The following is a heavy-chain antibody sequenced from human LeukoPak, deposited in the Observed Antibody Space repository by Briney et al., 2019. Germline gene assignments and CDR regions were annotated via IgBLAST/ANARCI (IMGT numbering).Heavy chain of an antibody. Sequence: GASVKVSCKASGGTFSSYAISWVRQAPGQGLEWMGGIIPIFGTANYAQKFQGRVTITAGKSTSTAYMELSSLRSEDTAVYYCARGTEEMATGDYFDYWGQGTLVTVSS. CDR2: IIPIFGTA. CDR3: ARGTEEMATGDYFDY. J-gene: IGHJ4*02. D-gene: IGHD5-24*01. CDR1: GGTFSSYA. V-gene: IGHV1-69*06.